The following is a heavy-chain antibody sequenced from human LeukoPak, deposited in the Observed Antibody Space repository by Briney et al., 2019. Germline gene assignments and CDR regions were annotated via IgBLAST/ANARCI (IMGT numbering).Heavy chain of an antibody. Sequence: SETLSLTCTVSGGSIGSHYWSWIRQPPGKGLEWIGYIYYSGSTNYNPSLKSRVTISVDTSKNQFSLKLSSVTAADTAVYYCARDLGSAWQLVFYYWGQGTLVTVSS. CDR2: IYYSGST. D-gene: IGHD6-13*01. CDR3: ARDLGSAWQLVFYY. CDR1: GGSIGSHY. V-gene: IGHV4-59*11. J-gene: IGHJ4*02.